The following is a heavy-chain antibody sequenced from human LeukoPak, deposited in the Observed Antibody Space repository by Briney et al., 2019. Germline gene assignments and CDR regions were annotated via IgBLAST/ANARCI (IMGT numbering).Heavy chain of an antibody. J-gene: IGHJ4*02. V-gene: IGHV4-59*08. CDR2: IYYSGST. Sequence: LETLSLTCVVYGGSFSGYSWSWIRQPPGKGLEWIGYIYYSGSTNYNPSLKSRVTISVDTSKNQFSLKLSSVTAADTAVYYCARHCSSTSCYTSFDYWGQGTLVTVSS. D-gene: IGHD2-2*02. CDR3: ARHCSSTSCYTSFDY. CDR1: GGSFSGYS.